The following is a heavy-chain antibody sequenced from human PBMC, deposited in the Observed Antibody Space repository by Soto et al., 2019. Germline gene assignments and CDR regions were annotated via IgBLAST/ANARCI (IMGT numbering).Heavy chain of an antibody. D-gene: IGHD3-22*01. Sequence: GGSLRLPCAASGFTFSSYSMNWVRQAPGKGLEWVSYISRSSSSMYYADSVRGRFTISRDNAYNSLYLQMNSLRDEDTAVYYCARADYDTSGYYFDYWGQGALVTVSS. J-gene: IGHJ4*02. CDR3: ARADYDTSGYYFDY. CDR2: ISRSSSSM. V-gene: IGHV3-48*02. CDR1: GFTFSSYS.